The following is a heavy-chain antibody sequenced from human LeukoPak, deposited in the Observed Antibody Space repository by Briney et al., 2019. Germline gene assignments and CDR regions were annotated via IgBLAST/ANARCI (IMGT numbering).Heavy chain of an antibody. D-gene: IGHD3-10*01. CDR1: GCTFTSYD. CDR3: ARGQWFGGHLQIYYYYGMDV. J-gene: IGHJ6*02. Sequence: GASVKVSCKASGCTFTSYDINWVRQATGQGLEWMGWMNPNSGNTGYAQKFQGRVTMTRNTSISTAYMELSSLRSEDTAVYYCARGQWFGGHLQIYYYYGMDVSGQGTTVTVSS. CDR2: MNPNSGNT. V-gene: IGHV1-8*01.